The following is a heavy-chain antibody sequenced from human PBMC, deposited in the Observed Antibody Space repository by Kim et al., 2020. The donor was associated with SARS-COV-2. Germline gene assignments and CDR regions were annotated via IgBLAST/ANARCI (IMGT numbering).Heavy chain of an antibody. Sequence: SETLSLTCTVSGGSISSYYWTWIRQPPGKGLEYIGYIYYSGSTNYNPSLKSRVTMSVDTSKNQFSLKLSSVTAADTAVYYCARLLWFGELDNYYGMDVWGQGTTVTVSS. CDR2: IYYSGST. CDR3: ARLLWFGELDNYYGMDV. CDR1: GGSISSYY. V-gene: IGHV4-59*13. J-gene: IGHJ6*02. D-gene: IGHD3-10*01.